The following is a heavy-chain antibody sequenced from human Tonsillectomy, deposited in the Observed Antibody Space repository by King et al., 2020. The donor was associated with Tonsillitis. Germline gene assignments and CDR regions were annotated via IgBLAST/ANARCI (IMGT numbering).Heavy chain of an antibody. CDR2: IKQDGSEK. V-gene: IGHV3-7*01. J-gene: IGHJ6*02. CDR1: GFTFSSYW. CDR3: ARVPSDMAVGSATISYCYYGMDV. D-gene: IGHD2-2*01. Sequence: VQLVESGGDLVQPGGSLRLSCGVSGFTFSSYWMTWVRQAPGKGLEWVANIKQDGSEKYYVDSVKGRFTISRDNAKNSLYLQMNSRRAEDTAVYYCARVPSDMAVGSATISYCYYGMDVWGQGTTVTVSS.